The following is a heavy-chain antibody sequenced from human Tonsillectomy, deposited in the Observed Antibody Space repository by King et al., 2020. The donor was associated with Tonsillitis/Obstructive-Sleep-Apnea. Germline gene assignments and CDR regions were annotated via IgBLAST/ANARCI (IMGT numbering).Heavy chain of an antibody. D-gene: IGHD2-2*02. CDR1: GYTFTGYY. J-gene: IGHJ3*02. V-gene: IGHV1-2*06. Sequence: VQLVESGAEVKKPGASVKVSCKASGYTFTGYYMHWVRQAPGQGLEWMGRINPNSGGTNYAQKFQGRVTMTRDTSISTAYMELSRLRSDDTAVYYCANLGYCSSTSCNKMWGGDRGAFDIWGQGTMVTVSS. CDR2: INPNSGGT. CDR3: ANLGYCSSTSCNKMWGGDRGAFDI.